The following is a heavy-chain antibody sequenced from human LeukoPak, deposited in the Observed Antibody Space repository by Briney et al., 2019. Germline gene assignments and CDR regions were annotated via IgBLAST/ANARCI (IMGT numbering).Heavy chain of an antibody. V-gene: IGHV4-39*07. J-gene: IGHJ4*02. Sequence: PSETLSLTCTVSGGSISSSSYYWGWIRQPPGKGLEWIGSIYYSGSTYYNPSLKSRVTISVDTSKNQFSLKLSSVTAADTAVYYCARGGYSSGPWGYWGQGTLVTVSS. CDR2: IYYSGST. CDR1: GGSISSSSYY. CDR3: ARGGYSSGPWGY. D-gene: IGHD6-19*01.